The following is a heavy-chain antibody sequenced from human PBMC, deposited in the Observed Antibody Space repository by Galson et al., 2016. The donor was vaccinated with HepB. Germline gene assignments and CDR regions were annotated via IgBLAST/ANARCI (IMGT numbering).Heavy chain of an antibody. CDR1: GGSITDYR. D-gene: IGHD3-22*01. J-gene: IGHJ4*02. CDR2: FYGSGRT. Sequence: SETLSLTCSVSGGSITDYRWSWIRQPPGKGLEWIGYFYGSGRTDYNPSLKSRVTLSVDTSKSQFSLKLSSMTAADTAVYYCTRSGTYYIFDFWGQGTLVTVSS. V-gene: IGHV4-59*01. CDR3: TRSGTYYIFDF.